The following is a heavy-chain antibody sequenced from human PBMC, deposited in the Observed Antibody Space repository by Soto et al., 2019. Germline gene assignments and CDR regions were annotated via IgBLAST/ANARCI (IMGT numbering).Heavy chain of an antibody. J-gene: IGHJ6*02. CDR3: AKERGLYYYESTSTENSYYYGMDV. V-gene: IGHV3-9*01. D-gene: IGHD3-22*01. CDR1: GFAFDDYA. CDR2: IHGNSDTK. Sequence: QLVESGGGLVQPGRSLRLSCAASGFAFDDYAMHWVRQAPGKGLEWVSGIHGNSDTKGYADSVKGRFPISRDNAKNSLYMQMSSLRPEDTALYYCAKERGLYYYESTSTENSYYYGMDVWGQGTTVTVSS.